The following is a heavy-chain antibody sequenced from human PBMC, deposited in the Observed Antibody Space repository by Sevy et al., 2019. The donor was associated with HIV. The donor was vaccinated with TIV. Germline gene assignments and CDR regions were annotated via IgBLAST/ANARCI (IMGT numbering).Heavy chain of an antibody. Sequence: ASVKVSCKASGGTFSSYAISWVRQAPGQGLEWMGGIIPIFGTANYAQKFQGRVTITADESTSTAYMGLSSLRSEDTAGYYCARTAIFGVVIIWGYFDYWGQGTLVTVSS. J-gene: IGHJ4*02. CDR2: IIPIFGTA. D-gene: IGHD3-3*01. CDR3: ARTAIFGVVIIWGYFDY. CDR1: GGTFSSYA. V-gene: IGHV1-69*13.